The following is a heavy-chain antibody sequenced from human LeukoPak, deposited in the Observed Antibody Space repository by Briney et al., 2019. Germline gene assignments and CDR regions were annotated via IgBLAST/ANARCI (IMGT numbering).Heavy chain of an antibody. CDR3: ARDRAAAGTWFDF. D-gene: IGHD6-13*01. J-gene: IGHJ4*02. CDR1: GGTFSSYT. V-gene: IGHV1-69*04. Sequence: ASVKVSCKASGGTFSSYTIGWVRQAPGQGLEWMGRIIPILGIADYAQRFQGRVTITADKPTSTAYMELSSPRSEDTAVYYCARDRAAAGTWFDFWGQGTLVTVSS. CDR2: IIPILGIA.